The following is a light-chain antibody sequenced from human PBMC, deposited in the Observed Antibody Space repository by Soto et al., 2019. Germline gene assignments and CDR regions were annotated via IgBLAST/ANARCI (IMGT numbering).Light chain of an antibody. Sequence: EIVMTQSPATLSVSPGERATLSCRASQSVSSNLAWYQQKPGQAPRLLIYGASTRATGIPARFSGSGSGTEFTLTIRSLQSEDFAVYYCQQYNNWPPRAYTFGQGTKLEIK. CDR1: QSVSSN. V-gene: IGKV3-15*01. J-gene: IGKJ2*01. CDR3: QQYNNWPPRAYT. CDR2: GAS.